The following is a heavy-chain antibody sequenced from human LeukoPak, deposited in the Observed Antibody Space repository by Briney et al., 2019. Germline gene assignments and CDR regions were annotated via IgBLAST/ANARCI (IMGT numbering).Heavy chain of an antibody. CDR1: GFTCSSYA. Sequence: GGSLRLSCAASGFTCSSYAMHWVRQAPGKGLEYVSAISSNGGSTYYANSVEVRFTISRYNSNNTLYLQMGRLRAEEMAVYYCARCYYDSSGYPTQDYWGQGTLVTVSS. J-gene: IGHJ4*02. CDR3: ARCYYDSSGYPTQDY. V-gene: IGHV3-64*01. CDR2: ISSNGGST. D-gene: IGHD3-22*01.